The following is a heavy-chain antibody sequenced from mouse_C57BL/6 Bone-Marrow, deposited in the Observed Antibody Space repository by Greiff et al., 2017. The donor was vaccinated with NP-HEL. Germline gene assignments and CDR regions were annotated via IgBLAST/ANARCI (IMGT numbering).Heavy chain of an antibody. CDR1: GFNITDYY. J-gene: IGHJ1*03. D-gene: IGHD1-1*01. CDR2: IDPEDGET. Sequence: DVKLQESGAELVKPGASVKLSCTASGFNITDYYMHWVKQRTEQGLEWIGRIDPEDGETKYAPKFQGKATITADTSSNTAYLQLSSLTSEDTAVYYCARLYGSSFYWYFDVWGTGTTVTVSS. CDR3: ARLYGSSFYWYFDV. V-gene: IGHV14-2*01.